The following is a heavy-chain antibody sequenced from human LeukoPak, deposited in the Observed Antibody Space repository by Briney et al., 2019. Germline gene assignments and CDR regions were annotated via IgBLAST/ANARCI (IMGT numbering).Heavy chain of an antibody. Sequence: ASVKVSCKASGYTFTSYYMHWVRQAPGQGLEWMGIISPSGGSTSYAQKFQGRVTMTRDTSTSTVYMELSSLRSEDTAVYYCARSWIQLWLLVHWGQGTLVTVSS. CDR3: ARSWIQLWLLVH. J-gene: IGHJ4*02. D-gene: IGHD5-18*01. CDR2: ISPSGGST. CDR1: GYTFTSYY. V-gene: IGHV1-46*01.